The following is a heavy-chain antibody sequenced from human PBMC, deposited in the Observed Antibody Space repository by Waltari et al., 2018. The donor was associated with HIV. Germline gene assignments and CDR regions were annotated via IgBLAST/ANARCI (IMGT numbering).Heavy chain of an antibody. CDR1: GGSISSGSYY. V-gene: IGHV4-61*02. CDR3: ARGGSYGGYYFDY. J-gene: IGHJ4*02. D-gene: IGHD4-17*01. Sequence: QVQLQESGPGLVKPSQTLSLTCTVSGGSISSGSYYWSWIRQPAGKGLEGIGRIYTSGSTNYNPSRKSRVTISVDTSKNQFSLKLSSVTAADTAVYYCARGGSYGGYYFDYWGQGTLVTVSS. CDR2: IYTSGST.